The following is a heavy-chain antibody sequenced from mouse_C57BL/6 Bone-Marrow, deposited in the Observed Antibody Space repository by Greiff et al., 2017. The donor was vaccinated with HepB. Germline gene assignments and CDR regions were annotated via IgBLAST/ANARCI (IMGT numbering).Heavy chain of an antibody. Sequence: EVKVVESGGGLVKPGGSLKLSCAASGFTFSSYAMSWVRQTPEKRLEWVATISDGGRYTYYPDNVKGRFTISRDNAKNNLYLQMSHLKSEDTAMYYCARDRGTTVVRAMDYWGQGTSVTVSS. CDR2: ISDGGRYT. J-gene: IGHJ4*01. D-gene: IGHD1-1*01. CDR1: GFTFSSYA. V-gene: IGHV5-4*01. CDR3: ARDRGTTVVRAMDY.